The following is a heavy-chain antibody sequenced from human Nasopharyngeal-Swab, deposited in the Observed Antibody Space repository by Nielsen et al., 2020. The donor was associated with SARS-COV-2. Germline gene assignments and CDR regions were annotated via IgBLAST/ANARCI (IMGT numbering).Heavy chain of an antibody. CDR1: GFTFNNYN. CDR2: INHSGST. V-gene: IGHV4-34*01. CDR3: ARGISGVVPAPILGVGPYYHYYSMDV. J-gene: IGHJ6*03. Sequence: ESLKISCAASGFTFNNYNFNWIRQPPGKGLEWIGEINHSGSTNYIPSLKSRVTISVDTSKNQFSLKVTSVTAADTAVYYCARGISGVVPAPILGVGPYYHYYSMDVWGKGTTVTVSS. D-gene: IGHD2-2*01.